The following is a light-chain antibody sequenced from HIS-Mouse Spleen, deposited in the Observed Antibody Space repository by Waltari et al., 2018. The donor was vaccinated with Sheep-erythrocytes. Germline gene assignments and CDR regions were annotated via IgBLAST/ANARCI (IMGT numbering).Light chain of an antibody. CDR2: EVS. V-gene: IGLV2-8*01. J-gene: IGLJ3*02. CDR3: SSYAGSNNWV. CDR1: SSDVGGNNY. Sequence: QSALTQPPSASGSPGQSVTISCTGTSSDVGGNNYISCYQQHPGKAPNLMIYEVSKRPSGVPDRFSGSKSGNTASLTVSGLQAEDEADYYCSSYAGSNNWVFGGGTKLTVL.